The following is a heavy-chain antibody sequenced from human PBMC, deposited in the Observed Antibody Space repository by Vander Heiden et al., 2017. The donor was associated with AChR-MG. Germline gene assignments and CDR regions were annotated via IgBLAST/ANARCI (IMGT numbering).Heavy chain of an antibody. CDR3: ARYSGGIAVAGTNNYYYYGMDV. Sequence: QVQLQQSGPGLVKPSETLSLTCTVPGGPISSSYWSWSRPPPGKGLEGIGYIYYSGSTNYNPSLKSRVTISVDTSKNQFSLKLSSVTAADTAVYYCARYSGGIAVAGTNNYYYYGMDVWGQGTTVTVSS. J-gene: IGHJ6*02. V-gene: IGHV4-59*08. D-gene: IGHD6-19*01. CDR1: GGPISSSY. CDR2: IYYSGST.